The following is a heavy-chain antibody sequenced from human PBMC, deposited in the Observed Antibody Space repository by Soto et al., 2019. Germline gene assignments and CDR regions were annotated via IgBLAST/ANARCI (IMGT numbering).Heavy chain of an antibody. V-gene: IGHV3-21*01. J-gene: IGHJ2*01. CDR2: ISSSSSYI. CDR3: ARCYGDSTPCWYFDL. D-gene: IGHD4-17*01. Sequence: EVQLVESGGGLVKPGGSLRLSCAASGFTFSSYSMNWVRQAPGKGLEWVSSISSSSSYIYYADSVKGRFTISRDNAKNSLYLQMNSLRAEDKAVYYCARCYGDSTPCWYFDLWGRGTLVTVSS. CDR1: GFTFSSYS.